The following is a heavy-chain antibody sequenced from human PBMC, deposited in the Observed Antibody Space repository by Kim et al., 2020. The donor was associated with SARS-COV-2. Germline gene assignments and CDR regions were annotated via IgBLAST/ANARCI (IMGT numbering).Heavy chain of an antibody. CDR3: ARGSSSFYYYGMDV. D-gene: IGHD6-6*01. J-gene: IGHJ6*02. V-gene: IGHV3-13*01. Sequence: GSDKGRTTISREKAKNSLYLQMNSLRAGDTAVYYCARGSSSFYYYGMDVWGQGTTVTVSS.